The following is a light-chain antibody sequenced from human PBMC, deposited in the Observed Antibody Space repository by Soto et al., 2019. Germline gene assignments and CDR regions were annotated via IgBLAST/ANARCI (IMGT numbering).Light chain of an antibody. Sequence: SYELTQPPSVSVSPGQTASITCSGHKLGNKYACWYQQKPGQSPVLVIYLDSKRPSGIPERFSGSNSGNTATLTISGTQAMDEADYYCQAWDSSTVVFGGGTKLTVL. CDR3: QAWDSSTVV. V-gene: IGLV3-1*01. CDR1: KLGNKY. CDR2: LDS. J-gene: IGLJ2*01.